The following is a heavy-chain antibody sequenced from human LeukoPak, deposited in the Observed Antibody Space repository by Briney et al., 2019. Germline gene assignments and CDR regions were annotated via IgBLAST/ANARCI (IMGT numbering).Heavy chain of an antibody. Sequence: ASVKVSFKASGYSFTGYYIHWVRQAPGQGLEWMGWINPNSGGTNYEQKSQGRVTMTRDTSTSTAYMELRSLRSEDTAVYYCAGAHGLLGGQGTLVTVSS. J-gene: IGHJ4*02. V-gene: IGHV1-2*02. D-gene: IGHD2-15*01. CDR1: GYSFTGYY. CDR3: AGAHGLL. CDR2: INPNSGGT.